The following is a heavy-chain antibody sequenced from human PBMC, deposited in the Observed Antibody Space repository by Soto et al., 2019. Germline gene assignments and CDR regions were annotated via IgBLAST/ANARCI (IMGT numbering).Heavy chain of an antibody. V-gene: IGHV3-7*01. CDR2: IKQDGSEK. CDR3: ARVRSAPYWYFDL. Sequence: GGSLRLSCAASGFTFSSYWMSWVRQAPGKGLEWVANIKQDGSEKYYVDSVKGRFTISRDNAKNSLYLQMNSLRAEGTAVYYCARVRSAPYWYFDLWGRGTLVTVSS. J-gene: IGHJ2*01. CDR1: GFTFSSYW. D-gene: IGHD1-26*01.